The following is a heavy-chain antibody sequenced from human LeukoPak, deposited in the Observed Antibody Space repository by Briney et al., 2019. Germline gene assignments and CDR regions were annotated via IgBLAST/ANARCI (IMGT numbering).Heavy chain of an antibody. Sequence: ASVKVSCKASGYTFTGYYMHWVRQAPGQGLEWMGRINPNSGGTNYAQKFQGRVIMTRDTSIRTAYMELSRLRSDDTAVYYCARDAKDDSSGYYHFDYWGQGTLVTVSS. CDR3: ARDAKDDSSGYYHFDY. CDR1: GYTFTGYY. J-gene: IGHJ4*02. CDR2: INPNSGGT. V-gene: IGHV1-2*06. D-gene: IGHD3-22*01.